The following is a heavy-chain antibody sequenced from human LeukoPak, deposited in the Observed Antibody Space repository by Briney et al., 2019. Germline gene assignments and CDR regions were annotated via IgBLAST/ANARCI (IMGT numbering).Heavy chain of an antibody. V-gene: IGHV3-7*01. CDR3: ARDRKWVTTMYYYYYMDV. CDR2: IKQDGSEK. J-gene: IGHJ6*03. CDR1: GFTFSSYW. Sequence: GGSLRLSCAASGFTFSSYWMSWVRQAPGKGLEWVANIKQDGSEKYYVDSVRGRFTISRDNAKNSLYLQMNSLRAEDTAVYYCARDRKWVTTMYYYYYMDVWGKGTTVTVSS. D-gene: IGHD4-17*01.